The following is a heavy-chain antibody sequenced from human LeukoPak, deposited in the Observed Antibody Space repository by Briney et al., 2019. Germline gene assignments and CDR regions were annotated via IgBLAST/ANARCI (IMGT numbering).Heavy chain of an antibody. J-gene: IGHJ4*02. CDR3: ARGGGHLDC. V-gene: IGHV3-7*03. D-gene: IGHD4-23*01. CDR2: IKQDGSDK. CDR1: GFTFSSYW. Sequence: PGGSLRLSCAASGFTFSSYWMSWVRQAPGKGREWVANIKQDGSDKYYLTSVRGRFTISRDNAKNSLFLQMNSLRVEDTAVYYCARGGGHLDCWGQGTLVTVSS.